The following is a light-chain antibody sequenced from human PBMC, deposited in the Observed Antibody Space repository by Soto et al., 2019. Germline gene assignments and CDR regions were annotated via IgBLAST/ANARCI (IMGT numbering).Light chain of an antibody. CDR3: QQYGSSGT. CDR2: GAS. V-gene: IGKV3-20*01. CDR1: QSVSDN. Sequence: IVMTQSPATLSVSPGERATLSCRASQSVSDNLAWYQQKPGQAPRLLIYGASNRATGIPDRFSGSGSGTDFTLTISRLEPEDFAVYYCQQYGSSGTFGQGTKVDVK. J-gene: IGKJ1*01.